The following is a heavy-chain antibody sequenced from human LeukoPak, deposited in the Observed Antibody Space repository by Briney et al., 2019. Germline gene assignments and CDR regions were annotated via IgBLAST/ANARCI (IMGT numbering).Heavy chain of an antibody. CDR2: IIPIFGTT. J-gene: IGHJ3*02. CDR3: ARTRWELTGAFGI. Sequence: GASVKVSCKASGGTFSSYAISWVRQAPGQGLEWMGRIIPIFGTTNYAQKFQGRVTITTDESTSTAYMELSSLRSEDTAVYYCARTRWELTGAFGISRQGTMVTVSS. D-gene: IGHD1-26*01. V-gene: IGHV1-69*05. CDR1: GGTFSSYA.